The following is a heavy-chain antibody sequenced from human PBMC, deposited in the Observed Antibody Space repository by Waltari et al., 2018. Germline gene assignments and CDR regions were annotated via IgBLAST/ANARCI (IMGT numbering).Heavy chain of an antibody. D-gene: IGHD6-6*01. CDR3: ARESYSSSAGYFYYYGLDV. CDR1: GDSISSVGYY. V-gene: IGHV4-31*03. CDR2: IHYSGST. J-gene: IGHJ6*02. Sequence: QVQLQESGPGLVKPSQTLSLTCTVSGDSISSVGYYWTWIRQQPGKGLECIGYIHYSGSTYDNPSLKSRVTISIDTSKKQFSLKLTSVTAADTAVYYCARESYSSSAGYFYYYGLDVWGQGTTVTVSS.